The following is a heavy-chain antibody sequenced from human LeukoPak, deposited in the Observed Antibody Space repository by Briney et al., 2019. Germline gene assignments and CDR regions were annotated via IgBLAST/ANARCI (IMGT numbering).Heavy chain of an antibody. Sequence: ASVKVSCKASGYTCTSYGFSWVRQAPGQGLEWMGWISAYNGDTNYAQKLQGRVTMTTDTSTNTAYMDLMSLRSDDTAVYYCARGGYYGSGSFPDYWGQGTLVTVSS. CDR3: ARGGYYGSGSFPDY. CDR2: ISAYNGDT. V-gene: IGHV1-18*01. J-gene: IGHJ4*02. CDR1: GYTCTSYG. D-gene: IGHD3-10*01.